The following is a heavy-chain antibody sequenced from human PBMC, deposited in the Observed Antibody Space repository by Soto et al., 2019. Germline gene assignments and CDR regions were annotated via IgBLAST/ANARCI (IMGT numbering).Heavy chain of an antibody. J-gene: IGHJ5*02. V-gene: IGHV3-7*03. CDR1: GFSFSSYW. D-gene: IGHD3-16*01. Sequence: EVQLVESGGDLVQPGGSLRLSCAASGFSFSSYWMTWVRQAPGKGLEWVANIKQDGREKYYVASVKGRFTISRDNGKNLVYLQTDSLTPDDTAVYYCAGDGVRNGAYNGWLDPWGQGTLVTVSS. CDR2: IKQDGREK. CDR3: AGDGVRNGAYNGWLDP.